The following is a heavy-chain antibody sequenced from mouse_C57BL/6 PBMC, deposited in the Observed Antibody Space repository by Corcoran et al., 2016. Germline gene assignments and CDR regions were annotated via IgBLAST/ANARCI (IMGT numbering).Heavy chain of an antibody. CDR2: ISYDGSN. CDR3: ARVIILYYAMDY. V-gene: IGHV3-6*01. CDR1: GYSITSGYY. D-gene: IGHD1-1*01. J-gene: IGHJ4*01. Sequence: DVQLQESGPGLVKPSQSLSLTCSVTGYSITSGYYWNWIRQFPGNKLEWMGYISYDGSNNYNPSLKNRISITRDTSKNQFFLKLNSVTTEDTATYYCARVIILYYAMDYWGQGTSVTVSS.